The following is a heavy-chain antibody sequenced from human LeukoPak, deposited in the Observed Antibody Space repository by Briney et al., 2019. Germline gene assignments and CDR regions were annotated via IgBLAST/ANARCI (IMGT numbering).Heavy chain of an antibody. Sequence: SETLSLTCTVSGGSISSSSYYWGWIRQPPGKGLEWIGSIYYSGSTYYNPSLKSRVTISVDTSKNQFSLKLSSVTAADTAVYYCARHIIVRYQLPMIDYWGQGTLVTVSS. CDR2: IYYSGST. V-gene: IGHV4-39*01. CDR3: ARHIIVRYQLPMIDY. J-gene: IGHJ4*02. CDR1: GGSISSSSYY. D-gene: IGHD2-2*01.